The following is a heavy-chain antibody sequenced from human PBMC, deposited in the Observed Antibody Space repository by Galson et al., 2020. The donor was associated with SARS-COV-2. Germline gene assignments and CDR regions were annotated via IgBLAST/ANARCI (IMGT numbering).Heavy chain of an antibody. CDR2: IYSGGTI. V-gene: IGHV3-53*01. J-gene: IGHJ6*02. CDR3: ASGTYCGADCYPGVGDV. CDR1: GFIVSNNY. Sequence: GESLKISCAASGFIVSNNYMSWVRQAPGKGLEWVSVIYSGGTIYYADSVKGRFTVSRDNSKKTLYLQMDSLRAEDTAVYYCASGTYCGADCYPGVGDVWGQGTTVTVSS. D-gene: IGHD2-21*02.